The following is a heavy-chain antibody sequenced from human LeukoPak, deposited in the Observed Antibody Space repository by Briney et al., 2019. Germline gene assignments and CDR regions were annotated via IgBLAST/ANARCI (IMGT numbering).Heavy chain of an antibody. CDR2: ISGDGSST. CDR1: GFTFDEYA. J-gene: IGHJ5*02. V-gene: IGHV3-43*02. Sequence: GGSLRLSCVVSGFTFDEYAMEWVRQAPGKGLEWVSVISGDGSSTYYADSVKGRFTISRDNSENSLYLHMNSLTTEDTALYYCAKDSRSSWYRVDLNWFDTWGLGTLVTVSS. CDR3: AKDSRSSWYRVDLNWFDT. D-gene: IGHD2-2*01.